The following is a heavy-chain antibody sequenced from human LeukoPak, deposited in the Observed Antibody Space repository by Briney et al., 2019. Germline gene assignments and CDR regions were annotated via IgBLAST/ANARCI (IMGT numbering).Heavy chain of an antibody. D-gene: IGHD3-22*01. CDR2: INHSGST. Sequence: SETLSLTSAFYGGSFSGYYWSWIRQPPGKGPEWIGEINHSGSTNYNPSLKSRVTISVDTSKNHFSLKLTSVTAADTAVYYCASKDSSSYYYGASDIWGQGTVVTISS. V-gene: IGHV4-34*01. CDR1: GGSFSGYY. J-gene: IGHJ3*02. CDR3: ASKDSSSYYYGASDI.